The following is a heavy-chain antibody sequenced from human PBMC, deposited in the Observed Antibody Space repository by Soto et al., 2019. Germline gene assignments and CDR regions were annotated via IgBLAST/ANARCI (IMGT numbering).Heavy chain of an antibody. D-gene: IGHD3-16*01. CDR3: ARLTGPADC. Sequence: LGESLKISCKGSGYSFTTYLIGWVRQLPGKGLEWIGFISPSDSHVTYSPSLQGQVTISADKSISTAYLHWSSLKASDTAMYYCARLTGPADCWGQGTLVTVSS. CDR1: GYSFTTYL. J-gene: IGHJ4*02. V-gene: IGHV5-51*01. CDR2: ISPSDSHV.